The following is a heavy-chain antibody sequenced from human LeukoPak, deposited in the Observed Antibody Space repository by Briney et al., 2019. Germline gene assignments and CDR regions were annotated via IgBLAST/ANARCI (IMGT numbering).Heavy chain of an antibody. D-gene: IGHD6-6*01. J-gene: IGHJ3*02. CDR1: GDSVSSNSAS. CDR2: TYYRSNWYN. Sequence: SQTLSLTCVISGDSVSSNSASWNWIRQPPSRGLEWLGRTYYRSNWYNDYAVSVKSRISINPDTSKNQFSLQLNSVTPEDTAVYYCARDLKAAPGFNAFDIWGQGTMVTVSS. CDR3: ARDLKAAPGFNAFDI. V-gene: IGHV6-1*01.